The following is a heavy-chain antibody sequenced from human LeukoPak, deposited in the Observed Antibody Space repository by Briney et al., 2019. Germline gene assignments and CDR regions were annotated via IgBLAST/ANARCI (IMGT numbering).Heavy chain of an antibody. CDR3: ARLRGSGSYLYYFDY. CDR1: GGSISSGGYS. J-gene: IGHJ4*02. Sequence: SETLSLTCAVSGGSISSGGYSWSWIRRPPGKGLEWIGYIYHSGSTYYNPSLKSRVTISVDRSKNQFSLKLSSVTAADTAVYYCARLRGSGSYLYYFDYWGQGTLVTVSS. D-gene: IGHD3-10*01. V-gene: IGHV4-30-2*01. CDR2: IYHSGST.